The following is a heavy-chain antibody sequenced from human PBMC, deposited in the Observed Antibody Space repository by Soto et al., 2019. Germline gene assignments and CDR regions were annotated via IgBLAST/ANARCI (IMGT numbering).Heavy chain of an antibody. J-gene: IGHJ3*02. CDR2: ISYDGSNK. CDR1: GFTFSSYG. CDR3: ANDRVAATDAFDI. V-gene: IGHV3-30*18. Sequence: QVQLVESGGGVVQPGRSLRLSCAASGFTFSSYGMHWVRQAPGKGLEWVAVISYDGSNKYYADSVNGRFTISRDNSKNTLYLQMNSIGAEDTAVYYCANDRVAATDAFDIWGQGTMVTVSS. D-gene: IGHD6-19*01.